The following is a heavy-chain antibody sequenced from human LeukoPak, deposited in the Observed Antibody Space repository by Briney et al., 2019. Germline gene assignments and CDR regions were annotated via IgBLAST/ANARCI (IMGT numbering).Heavy chain of an antibody. CDR1: GFTFSSYG. D-gene: IGHD5/OR15-5a*01. V-gene: IGHV3-33*01. Sequence: GRSLRLSCAASGFTFSSYGMHWVRQAPGKGLEWVAVIWYDGSNKYYADSVKGRFTISRDNSKNTLYLQMNSLRAEDTAVYYCARGSLPGYYFDYWGQGTLVTVSP. CDR2: IWYDGSNK. J-gene: IGHJ4*02. CDR3: ARGSLPGYYFDY.